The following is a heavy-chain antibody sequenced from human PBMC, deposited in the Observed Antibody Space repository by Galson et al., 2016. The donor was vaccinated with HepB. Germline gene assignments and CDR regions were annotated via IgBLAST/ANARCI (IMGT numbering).Heavy chain of an antibody. V-gene: IGHV3-30*18. CDR1: GFTFSNYG. CDR3: AKSVIDISFHYYGLDV. J-gene: IGHJ6*02. D-gene: IGHD2/OR15-2a*01. Sequence: SLRLSCAASGFTFSNYGMHWVRQAPGKGLEWVAVISYDGYNKYYMESVKGRFTLSRDKSKNTLYLQMNNLRGEDTAVYYCAKSVIDISFHYYGLDVWGQGTTVTVSS. CDR2: ISYDGYNK.